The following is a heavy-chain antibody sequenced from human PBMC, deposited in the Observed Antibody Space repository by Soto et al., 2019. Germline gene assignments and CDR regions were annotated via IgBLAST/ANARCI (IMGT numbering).Heavy chain of an antibody. CDR1: GYTFTSYY. V-gene: IGHV1-46*03. J-gene: IGHJ4*02. CDR2: INPSGGST. CDR3: ARAGYCSSTSCYPYPLHFDY. D-gene: IGHD2-2*01. Sequence: QVQLVQSGAEVKKPGASVKVSCKASGYTFTSYYMHWVRQAPGQGLEWMGIINPSGGSTSYAQKFQGRVTMTRDTSTSTVYMELSSLRSEDTAVYYCARAGYCSSTSCYPYPLHFDYWGQGTLVTVSS.